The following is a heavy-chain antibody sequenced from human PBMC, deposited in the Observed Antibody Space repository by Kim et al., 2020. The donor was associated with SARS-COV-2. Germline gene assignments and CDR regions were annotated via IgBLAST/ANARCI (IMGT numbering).Heavy chain of an antibody. CDR1: GGTFSSYA. J-gene: IGHJ3*02. CDR2: IIPIFGTA. Sequence: SVKVSCKASGGTFSSYAISWVRQAPGQGLEWMGGIIPIFGTANYAQKFQGRVTITADESTSTAYMELSSLRSEDTAVYYCARAPTLPGAFDIWGQGTMVTVSS. D-gene: IGHD1-1*01. V-gene: IGHV1-69*13. CDR3: ARAPTLPGAFDI.